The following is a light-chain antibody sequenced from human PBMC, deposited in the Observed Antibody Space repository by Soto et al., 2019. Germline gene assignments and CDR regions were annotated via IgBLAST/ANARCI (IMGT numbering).Light chain of an antibody. V-gene: IGKV1-5*01. CDR1: RGVXNW. J-gene: IGKJ1*01. CDR2: XAS. Sequence: IQLTRAASGLCASVGDRFTITCRASRGVXNWLAWYQRRPGIAPKPLIFXASILQSWVPSRFSGSGFGTNFNLTISRLVHEHGEVYYCQQYDCSRTFGQGTKVDI. CDR3: QQYDCSRT.